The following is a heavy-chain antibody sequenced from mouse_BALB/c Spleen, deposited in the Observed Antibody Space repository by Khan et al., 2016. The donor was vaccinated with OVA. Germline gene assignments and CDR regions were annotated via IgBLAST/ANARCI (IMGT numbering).Heavy chain of an antibody. J-gene: IGHJ2*01. D-gene: IGHD2-10*01. CDR3: AATSYYGNYYFDY. V-gene: IGHV3-8*02. Sequence: EVQLQESGPSLVKPSQTLSLTCSVTGDSITSGYWNWIRKFPGNKLEYMGYISYSGSTYYNQSLKSRISITRDTYKNQHYLKLNSMTTEASAAYCSAATSYYGNYYFDYWGQCTTLTVSS. CDR1: GDSITSGY. CDR2: ISYSGST.